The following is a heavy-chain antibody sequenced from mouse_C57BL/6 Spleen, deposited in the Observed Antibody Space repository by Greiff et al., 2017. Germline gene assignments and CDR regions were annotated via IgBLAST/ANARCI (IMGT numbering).Heavy chain of an antibody. Sequence: QVQLKQPGAELVKPGASVKMSCKASGYTFTSYWITWVKQRPGQGLEWIGDIYPGSGSTNYNEKFKSKATLTVDTSSSTAYMQLSSLTSEDSAVXYCARRRVITTVADYSMDSWRQGTSVTVSS. V-gene: IGHV1-55*01. J-gene: IGHJ4*01. CDR2: IYPGSGST. CDR1: GYTFTSYW. CDR3: ARRRVITTVADYSMDS. D-gene: IGHD1-1*01.